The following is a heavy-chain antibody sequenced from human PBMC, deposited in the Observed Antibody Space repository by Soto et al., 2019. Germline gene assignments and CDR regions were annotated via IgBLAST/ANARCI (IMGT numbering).Heavy chain of an antibody. CDR1: GYTFTSND. CDR3: AGGGPAAGYDL. V-gene: IGHV1-8*01. J-gene: IGHJ4*02. CDR2: MNPNTGGS. D-gene: IGHD6-13*01. Sequence: GASVKVSCKASGYTFTSNDINWVRQASGQGLEWMGWMNPNTGGSGYAQDFQGRITMTRDTATSTAYMELTCLRSDDTAVYYCAGGGPAAGYDLWGQGTLVTVSS.